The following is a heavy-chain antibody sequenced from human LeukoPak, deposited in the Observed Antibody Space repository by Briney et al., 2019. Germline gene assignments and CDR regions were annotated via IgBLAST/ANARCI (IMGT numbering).Heavy chain of an antibody. CDR2: INPSGGST. CDR1: GYTFTGYY. V-gene: IGHV1-46*01. Sequence: ASVKVSCKASGYTFTGYYMLWVRQAPGQGLEWMGIINPSGGSTSYAQKFKGRVTMTRDTSKNQVSLKLTSVTAADTAVYYCARDDGYNCIDYWGQGTLVTVSS. CDR3: ARDDGYNCIDY. D-gene: IGHD5-24*01. J-gene: IGHJ4*02.